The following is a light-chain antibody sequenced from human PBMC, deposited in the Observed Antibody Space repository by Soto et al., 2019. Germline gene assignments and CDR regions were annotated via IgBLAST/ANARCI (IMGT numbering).Light chain of an antibody. CDR2: GAS. V-gene: IGKV3-15*01. J-gene: IGKJ2*01. Sequence: EIVMTQSPATLSVSPGERATLSCRASQSVSSNLAWYQQKPGHAPRLLIYGASTRATCIPARFSGSGSGTEFTLTTSTLQFEDFAVSDCQQYNKWPTYTFGLRPKLEIK. CDR3: QQYNKWPTYT. CDR1: QSVSSN.